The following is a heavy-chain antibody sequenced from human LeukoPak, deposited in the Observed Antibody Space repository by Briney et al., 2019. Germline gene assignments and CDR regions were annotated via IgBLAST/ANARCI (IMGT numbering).Heavy chain of an antibody. CDR1: GFTFSNYW. Sequence: GGSLRLSCAASGFTFSNYWMRWVRQAPGKGLVWVSRINSDGSTTTYADSVKGRFTISRDNAKSTLYLQMNSLRAEDTAVYYCARGPYDILTGPYFDYWGQGTLVTVSS. CDR2: INSDGSTT. J-gene: IGHJ4*02. V-gene: IGHV3-74*01. CDR3: ARGPYDILTGPYFDY. D-gene: IGHD3-9*01.